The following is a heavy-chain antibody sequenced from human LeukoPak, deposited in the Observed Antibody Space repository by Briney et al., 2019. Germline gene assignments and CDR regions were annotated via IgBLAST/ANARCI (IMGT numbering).Heavy chain of an antibody. CDR3: ARDPRGEYYFDY. V-gene: IGHV3-64*01. J-gene: IGHJ4*02. Sequence: GGSLRLSCAASGFTFSSYAIHWVRQAPGKGLEYVSAISSNGGGTYYANSVKGRFTISRDNSKNTLYLQMGSLRAEDMAVYYCARDPRGEYYFDYWGQGTLVTVSS. CDR2: ISSNGGGT. D-gene: IGHD3-10*01. CDR1: GFTFSSYA.